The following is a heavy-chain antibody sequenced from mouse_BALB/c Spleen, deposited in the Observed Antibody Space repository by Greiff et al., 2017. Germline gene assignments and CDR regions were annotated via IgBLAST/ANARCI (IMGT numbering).Heavy chain of an antibody. D-gene: IGHD1-1*01. CDR1: GFTFSSYG. CDR2: INSNGGST. CDR3: ARRGGYYGSSYGAFDY. Sequence: EVQLMESGGGLVQPGGSLKLSCAASGFTFSSYGMSWVRQTPDKRLELVATINSNGGSTYYPDSVKGRFTISRDNAKNTLYLQMSSLKSEDTAMYYCARRGGYYGSSYGAFDYWGQGTTLTVSS. J-gene: IGHJ2*01. V-gene: IGHV5-6-3*01.